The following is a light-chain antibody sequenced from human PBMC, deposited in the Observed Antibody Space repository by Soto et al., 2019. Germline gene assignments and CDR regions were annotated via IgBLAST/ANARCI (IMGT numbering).Light chain of an antibody. CDR2: EVS. CDR1: SSDIGNYNF. V-gene: IGLV2-8*01. CDR3: SSYAGSNTYV. Sequence: QSALTQPPSASGSPGQSVAVSCTGNSSDIGNYNFVSWYQQHPGKAPKLMIYEVSKRPSGVPDRFSGSKSGNTASLTVSGLQAEDEADYYCSSYAGSNTYVFGTGTKVTVL. J-gene: IGLJ1*01.